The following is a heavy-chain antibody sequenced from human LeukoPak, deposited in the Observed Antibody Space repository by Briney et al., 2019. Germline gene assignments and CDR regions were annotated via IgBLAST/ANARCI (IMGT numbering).Heavy chain of an antibody. V-gene: IGHV1-2*02. CDR2: INPNSGGT. D-gene: IGHD3-22*01. CDR3: ARDSGNYDSSGTKFDY. CDR1: GYTFTGYY. J-gene: IGHJ4*02. Sequence: ASVKVSCKASGYTFTGYYMRWVRQAPGQGLEWMGWINPNSGGTSYAQKFQGRVTMTRDTSISTAYMELSWLTSDDTAVYYCARDSGNYDSSGTKFDYWGQGTLVTVSS.